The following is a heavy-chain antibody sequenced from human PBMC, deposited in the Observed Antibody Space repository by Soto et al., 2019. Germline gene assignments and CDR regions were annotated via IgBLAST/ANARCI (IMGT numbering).Heavy chain of an antibody. CDR3: ARVGGSAAGPDPFYYYYGMDD. CDR1: GFNVSSNY. Sequence: WRSMRLSCAASGFNVSSNYMSWVRKTPGKGLEWFSVIYSGGSTYYADSVKGRFTIFRDNSKNTLYRQMNSLRAEDTAVYYCARVGGSAAGPDPFYYYYGMDDWGQGTTVTVSS. V-gene: IGHV3-53*01. J-gene: IGHJ6*02. CDR2: IYSGGST. D-gene: IGHD6-13*01.